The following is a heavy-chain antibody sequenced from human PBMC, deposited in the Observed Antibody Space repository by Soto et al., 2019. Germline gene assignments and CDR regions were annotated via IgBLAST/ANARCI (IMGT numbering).Heavy chain of an antibody. CDR2: IYPGDSDT. J-gene: IGHJ6*02. CDR1: GYSFTNYW. Sequence: LKISCTASGYSFTNYWIGWVRQMPGKGPEWMGIIYPGDSDTRYSPSFQGQVTISADKSTSTAYLLWSSLKASDTAIYFCAGSIFYYGMDVWGQGTTVTVSS. V-gene: IGHV5-51*01. CDR3: AGSIFYYGMDV.